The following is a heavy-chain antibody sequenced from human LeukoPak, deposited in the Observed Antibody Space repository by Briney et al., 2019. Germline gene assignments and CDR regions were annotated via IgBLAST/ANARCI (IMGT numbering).Heavy chain of an antibody. CDR2: IHYTGRT. Sequence: PSETLSLTCAVSDYSISSGYYWGWIRQSPGKGPEWIGSIHYTGRTDYIPSLKSRVTISLQTSKNQFSLNLSSVAAADTAVYYYASLVVVAATRSYFDYWGQGTLVTVSS. J-gene: IGHJ4*02. CDR1: DYSISSGYY. V-gene: IGHV4-38-2*01. CDR3: ASLVVVAATRSYFDY. D-gene: IGHD2-15*01.